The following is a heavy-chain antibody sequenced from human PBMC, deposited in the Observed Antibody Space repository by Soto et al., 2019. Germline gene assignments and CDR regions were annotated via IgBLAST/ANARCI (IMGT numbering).Heavy chain of an antibody. CDR1: GFTFSSYG. V-gene: IGHV3-30*18. Sequence: GGSLRLSCAASGFTFSSYGMHWVRLAPGKGLEWVAVISYDGSNKYYADSVKGRFTISRDNSKNTLYLQMNSLRAEDTAVYYCAKDYFGGPGTYYMDVWGKGTTVTVSS. D-gene: IGHD3-10*01. CDR3: AKDYFGGPGTYYMDV. CDR2: ISYDGSNK. J-gene: IGHJ6*03.